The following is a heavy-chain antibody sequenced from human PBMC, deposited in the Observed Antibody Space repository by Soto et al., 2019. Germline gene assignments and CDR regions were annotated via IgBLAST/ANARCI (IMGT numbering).Heavy chain of an antibody. J-gene: IGHJ5*02. Sequence: QVQLGQSGAEVKEPGSSVKVSCKASGGTFSSYAISWVRQAPGQGLEWMGGIIPIFGTANYAQKFQGRVTITADESTSTAYLELSSLSSEDTALYYCARDLNWLNPYVGSNSYCFGPWGQGTLVTV. CDR1: GGTFSSYA. V-gene: IGHV1-69*01. CDR2: IIPIFGTA. D-gene: IGHD3-16*01. CDR3: ARDLNWLNPYVGSNSYCFGP.